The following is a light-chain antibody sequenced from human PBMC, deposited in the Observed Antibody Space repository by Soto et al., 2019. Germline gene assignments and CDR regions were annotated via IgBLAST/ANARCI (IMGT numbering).Light chain of an antibody. CDR2: GAS. CDR3: KQYGSTPPWT. V-gene: IGKV3-20*01. Sequence: EIVLTQSPGTLSLSPGERATLSCRASQSVSSSYLAWYQQKPGQAPRLLIYGASSRATGIPDRFSGSGSGTDFTLTISRLEPEDFAVNYCKQYGSTPPWTFGQGTKVEIK. J-gene: IGKJ1*01. CDR1: QSVSSSY.